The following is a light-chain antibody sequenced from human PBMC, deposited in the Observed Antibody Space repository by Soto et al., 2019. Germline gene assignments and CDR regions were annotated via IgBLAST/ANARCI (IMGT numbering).Light chain of an antibody. CDR1: QSVNSNY. CDR2: GAS. V-gene: IGKV3-20*01. J-gene: IGKJ1*01. Sequence: EIVLTQYPGTLSLSPGERATLSCRASQSVNSNYLAWYQQKPGQAPRLLIYGASSRASGIPDRFSGSGSGTDFTLTISRLEPEDFAVYYCQQYGRSPWTFGQGTKVEIK. CDR3: QQYGRSPWT.